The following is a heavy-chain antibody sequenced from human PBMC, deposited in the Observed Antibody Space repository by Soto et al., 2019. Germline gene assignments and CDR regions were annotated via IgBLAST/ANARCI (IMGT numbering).Heavy chain of an antibody. Sequence: QVHLVQSGAEVKRPGASVKVSCRASGYTFTSYYMNWVRQAPGQGLEWMGIIFPSGGSTNYAQKFRGRVTMTWDTSTTTVYMELSSLRSEDTAVYDCARDWELGYWGQGTLVTVSS. D-gene: IGHD1-26*01. CDR1: GYTFTSYY. J-gene: IGHJ4*02. V-gene: IGHV1-46*01. CDR3: ARDWELGY. CDR2: IFPSGGST.